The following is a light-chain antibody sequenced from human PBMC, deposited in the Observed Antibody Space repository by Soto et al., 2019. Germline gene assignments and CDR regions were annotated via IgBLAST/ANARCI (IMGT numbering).Light chain of an antibody. J-gene: IGLJ1*01. CDR2: EVS. V-gene: IGLV2-14*01. Sequence: QSALTLPASVSRSPGQSITISCTGTSSDVGSYNYVSWYQQHPGKAPKLMIYEVSDRPSGISSRFSGSKSGNTASLTISGLQTEDEADYYCSSYTSSSTLFGTGTKVAVL. CDR1: SSDVGSYNY. CDR3: SSYTSSSTL.